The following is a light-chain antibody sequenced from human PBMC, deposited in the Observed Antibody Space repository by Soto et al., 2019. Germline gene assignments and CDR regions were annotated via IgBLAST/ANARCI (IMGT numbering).Light chain of an antibody. CDR1: QSVGSN. CDR3: QQFGTTLT. CDR2: GAS. V-gene: IGKV3-15*01. Sequence: EIVMTQSPGTLSVSPGERATLSCRASQSVGSNLAWYQQKPGQAPRLLIYGASTRATGLPARFSGSGSGTEFTLTISRLEPEDFAVYFCQQFGTTLTFGGGTKV. J-gene: IGKJ4*01.